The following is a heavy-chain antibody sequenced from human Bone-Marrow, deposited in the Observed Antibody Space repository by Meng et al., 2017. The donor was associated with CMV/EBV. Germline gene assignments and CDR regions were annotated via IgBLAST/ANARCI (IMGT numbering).Heavy chain of an antibody. CDR1: GGTFSSYT. D-gene: IGHD2-15*01. CDR2: IIPILGIA. J-gene: IGHJ4*02. V-gene: IGHV1-69*04. Sequence: SVKVSCKASGGTFSSYTISWVRQAPGQGLEWMGRIIPILGIANYAQKFQGRVTITADKSTSTAYMELSSLRSEDTAVYYCARDCSGGSCNSPHWGQGTLVTSPQ. CDR3: ARDCSGGSCNSPH.